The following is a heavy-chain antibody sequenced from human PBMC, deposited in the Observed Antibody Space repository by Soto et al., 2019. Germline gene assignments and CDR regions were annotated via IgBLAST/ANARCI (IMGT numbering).Heavy chain of an antibody. CDR1: GFTFSSYA. V-gene: IGHV3-30-3*01. CDR2: ISYDGSNK. CDR3: ARDRMTTVTTLDY. J-gene: IGHJ4*02. Sequence: AGGSLRLSCAASGFTFSSYAMHWVRQAPGKGLEWVAVISYDGSNKYYADSVKGRFTISRDNSKNTLYLQMNSLRAEDTAVYYWARDRMTTVTTLDYWGQGTLVTVSS. D-gene: IGHD4-17*01.